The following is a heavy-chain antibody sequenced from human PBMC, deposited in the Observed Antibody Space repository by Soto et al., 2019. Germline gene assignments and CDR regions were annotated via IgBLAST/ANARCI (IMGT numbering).Heavy chain of an antibody. J-gene: IGHJ5*02. D-gene: IGHD5-12*01. V-gene: IGHV1-18*01. Sequence: ASVEVSCKASGYTSTNYEINWVRQATGQGLEWMGWISTYSGDTKYAQKFQGRVTMTTDTSTTTAYLELRSLRSDDTAVYYCARHHGPTTSENWFDPWGQGTLVTVSS. CDR1: GYTSTNYE. CDR3: ARHHGPTTSENWFDP. CDR2: ISTYSGDT.